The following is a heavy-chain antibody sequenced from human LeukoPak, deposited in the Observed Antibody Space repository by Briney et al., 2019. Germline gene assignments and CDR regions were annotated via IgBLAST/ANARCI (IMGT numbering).Heavy chain of an antibody. CDR2: MNPNSGNT. CDR3: ARSHVLRYFDWLLGPTRGFDY. CDR1: GYTFTSYD. D-gene: IGHD3-9*01. V-gene: IGHV1-8*01. Sequence: PRASVKVSCKASGYTFTSYDINWVRQATGQGLEWMGWMNPNSGNTGYAQKFQGRVTMTRNTSISTAYMELSSLRSEDTAVYYCARSHVLRYFDWLLGPTRGFDYWGQGTLVTVSS. J-gene: IGHJ4*02.